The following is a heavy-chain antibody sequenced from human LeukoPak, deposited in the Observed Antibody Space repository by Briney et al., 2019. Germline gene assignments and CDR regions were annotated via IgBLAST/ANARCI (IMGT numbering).Heavy chain of an antibody. CDR3: ARDRPDAFDI. CDR1: GFTVSRNY. V-gene: IGHV3-53*01. J-gene: IGHJ3*02. Sequence: GGSLRLSCAASGFTVSRNYMSWVRQAPGKGLEWVSVIYRGGSTYYADSVKGRFNISRDNSKNTLYLQMNSLRVEDTAVYYCARDRPDAFDIWGQGTMVTVSS. CDR2: IYRGGST.